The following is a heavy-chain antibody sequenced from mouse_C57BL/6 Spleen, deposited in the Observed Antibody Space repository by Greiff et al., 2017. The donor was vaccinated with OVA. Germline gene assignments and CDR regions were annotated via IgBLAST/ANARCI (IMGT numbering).Heavy chain of an antibody. J-gene: IGHJ2*01. CDR1: GYTFTDYE. CDR3: TRHSNYVDY. Sequence: QVHVKQSGAELVRPGASVTLSCKASGYTFTDYEMHWVKQTPVHGLEWIGAIDPETGGTAYNQKFKGKAILTADKSSSTAYMELRSLTSEDSAVYYCTRHSNYVDYWGQGTTLTVSS. D-gene: IGHD2-5*01. V-gene: IGHV1-15*01. CDR2: IDPETGGT.